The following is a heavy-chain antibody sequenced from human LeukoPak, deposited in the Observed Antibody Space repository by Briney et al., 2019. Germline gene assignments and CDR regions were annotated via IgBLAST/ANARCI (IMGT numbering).Heavy chain of an antibody. CDR1: GYTFTSYG. V-gene: IGHV1-18*04. D-gene: IGHD3-10*01. J-gene: IGHJ4*02. CDR3: ARESGEKEGEANIPFMVRGVISYYFDY. CDR2: ISAYNGNT. Sequence: ASVKVSCKAAGYTFTSYGISWGRQAPGQGLEWRGWISAYNGNTNYAKKLHHRVTMTTDTSTSSAYMELRSLRSDATAVYYCARESGEKEGEANIPFMVRGVISYYFDYWGQGTLVTVSS.